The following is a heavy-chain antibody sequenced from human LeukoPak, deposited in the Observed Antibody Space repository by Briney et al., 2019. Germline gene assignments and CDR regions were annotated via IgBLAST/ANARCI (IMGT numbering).Heavy chain of an antibody. CDR1: GGTLNSHV. J-gene: IGHJ4*02. CDR2: IIPIYGKT. CDR3: ARPRRDGQYYFDY. V-gene: IGHV1-69*06. D-gene: IGHD3/OR15-3a*01. Sequence: AASVTVSCKASGGTLNSHVISWVRQAPGQGLEWMGGIIPIYGKTNYAQKFQGRVTITADKSTSTAYMELSSLRSDDTAGYYCARPRRDGQYYFDYWGQGTLVTVSS.